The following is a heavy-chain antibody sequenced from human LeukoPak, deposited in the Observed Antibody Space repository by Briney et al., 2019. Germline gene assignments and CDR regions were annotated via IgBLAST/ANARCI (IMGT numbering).Heavy chain of an antibody. Sequence: AGGSLRLSCAAPGLTLSSKYMSWVRQAPGKGLVWVGVIYGGGHREYADSVKGRFTLSRDISKNTLYLQMNSLRAEDTAVYYCTRESGSGNYYYDYWGQGTLVTVSS. V-gene: IGHV3-66*01. J-gene: IGHJ4*02. CDR3: TRESGSGNYYYDY. CDR2: IYGGGHR. CDR1: GLTLSSKY. D-gene: IGHD3-10*01.